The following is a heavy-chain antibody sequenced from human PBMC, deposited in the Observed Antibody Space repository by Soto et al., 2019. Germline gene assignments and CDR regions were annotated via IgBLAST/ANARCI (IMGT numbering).Heavy chain of an antibody. CDR3: ARDLGWAFDS. V-gene: IGHV3-48*02. D-gene: IGHD6-19*01. Sequence: EVQLGESGGGSVQPGGALRLSCAASGFTFSTFSMNWVRQAPGRGLEWISYISGGGRPISYADSVKGRFTISRDNAKNSLYLQMDSLTDDDTAVYYCARDLGWAFDSWGQGTLVTVSS. J-gene: IGHJ4*02. CDR2: ISGGGRPI. CDR1: GFTFSTFS.